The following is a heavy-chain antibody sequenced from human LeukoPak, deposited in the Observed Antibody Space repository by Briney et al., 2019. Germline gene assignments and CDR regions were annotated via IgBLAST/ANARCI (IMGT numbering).Heavy chain of an antibody. CDR1: GFTFSSYG. CDR3: AKDVGVTATQLFDY. D-gene: IGHD2-21*02. Sequence: GGSLRLSCAASGFTFSSYGMHWVRQAPGKGLEWVAFIRSDGSDKYYSDSVKGRLTISRDNSKNTLYLQMNSLRGEDTAVYYCAKDVGVTATQLFDYWGQGTLVTVSS. V-gene: IGHV3-30*02. J-gene: IGHJ4*02. CDR2: IRSDGSDK.